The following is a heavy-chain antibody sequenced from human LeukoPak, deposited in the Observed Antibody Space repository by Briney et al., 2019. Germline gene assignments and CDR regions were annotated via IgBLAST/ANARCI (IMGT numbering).Heavy chain of an antibody. CDR2: IRYDGSNK. D-gene: IGHD3-3*01. CDR1: GFTFSSYG. Sequence: GGPPTLSCAAPGFTFSSYGMHWLRQAPGKGLDWLAFIRYDGSNKYYADSVKGRFTISRDNSKNTLYLQMNSMRAADTAVYYSATFPTIFGVVLSADWFDPWGQGTLVTVSS. CDR3: ATFPTIFGVVLSADWFDP. J-gene: IGHJ5*02. V-gene: IGHV3-30*02.